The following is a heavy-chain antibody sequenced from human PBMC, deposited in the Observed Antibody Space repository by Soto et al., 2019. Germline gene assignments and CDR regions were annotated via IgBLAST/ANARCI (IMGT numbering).Heavy chain of an antibody. CDR3: ARDPLTGPAAGKSGFDY. CDR2: IYYSGST. V-gene: IGHV4-30-4*01. CDR1: GGSISSGDYY. J-gene: IGHJ4*02. Sequence: QVQLQESGPGLVKPSQTLSLTCTVSGGSISSGDYYWSWIRQPPGKGLEWIGYIYYSGSTYYNPSLKSRVTISVDTSKNQFSLKLSSVTAADTAVYYCARDPLTGPAAGKSGFDYWGQGTLVTVSS. D-gene: IGHD2-2*01.